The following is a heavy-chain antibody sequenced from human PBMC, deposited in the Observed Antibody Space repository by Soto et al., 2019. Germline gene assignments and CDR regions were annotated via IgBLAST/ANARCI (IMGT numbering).Heavy chain of an antibody. CDR1: GFTFSSYG. Sequence: QVQLVESGGGVVQPGRSLRLSCAASGFTFSSYGMHWVRQAPGKGLEWVAVISYDGSNKYYADSVKGRFTISRDNSKNTLYLQMNSLRAEDTAVYYCAKVMGDYYGSGSYDYWGQGTLVTVSS. V-gene: IGHV3-30*18. CDR2: ISYDGSNK. D-gene: IGHD3-10*01. J-gene: IGHJ4*02. CDR3: AKVMGDYYGSGSYDY.